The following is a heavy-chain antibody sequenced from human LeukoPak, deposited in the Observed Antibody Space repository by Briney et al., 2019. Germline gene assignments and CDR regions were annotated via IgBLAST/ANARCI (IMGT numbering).Heavy chain of an antibody. CDR2: IRGSGGST. CDR1: GFTFNTFN. V-gene: IGHV3-23*01. J-gene: IGHJ4*02. D-gene: IGHD6-13*01. Sequence: PGGSLRLSCAASGFTFNTFNMNWVRQAPGKGLEWVSAIRGSGGSTYYADSVKGRFTISRDNSKNTLNLQMNSLRAEDTAVYYCAKNTIAAADLIDYWGQGTLVTVSS. CDR3: AKNTIAAADLIDY.